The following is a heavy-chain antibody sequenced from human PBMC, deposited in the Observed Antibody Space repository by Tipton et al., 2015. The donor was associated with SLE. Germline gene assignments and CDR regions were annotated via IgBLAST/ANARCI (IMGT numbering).Heavy chain of an antibody. CDR1: GFTFDDYA. J-gene: IGHJ4*02. D-gene: IGHD1-26*01. CDR2: ISWNSGSI. CDR3: AREGSGTPDY. V-gene: IGHV3-9*01. Sequence: SLRLSCAASGFTFDDYAMHWVRQAPGKGLEWVSGISWNSGSIGYADSVKGRFTISRDNAKSSLYLQMNSLRAEDTAVYYCAREGSGTPDYWGQGTLVTVSS.